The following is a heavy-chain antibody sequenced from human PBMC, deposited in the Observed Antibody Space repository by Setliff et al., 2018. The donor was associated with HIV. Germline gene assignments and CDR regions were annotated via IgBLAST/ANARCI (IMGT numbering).Heavy chain of an antibody. J-gene: IGHJ6*03. Sequence: PSETLSLTCTVSGGSTSSSSNYWGWIRQPPGKGLEWIGNMHYSGTTYYNPSLKSRVKISVDTSKNQFSLNLRSVTAADTAVYYCARVALTVPAARDFYYYMDVWGKGTTVTVSS. CDR1: GGSTSSSSNY. D-gene: IGHD2-2*01. CDR3: ARVALTVPAARDFYYYMDV. V-gene: IGHV4-39*07. CDR2: MHYSGTT.